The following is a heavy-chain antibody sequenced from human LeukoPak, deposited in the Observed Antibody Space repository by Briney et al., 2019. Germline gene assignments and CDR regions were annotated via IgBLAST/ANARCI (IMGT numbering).Heavy chain of an antibody. D-gene: IGHD2-15*01. CDR2: FDPEDGET. J-gene: IGHJ4*02. CDR1: GYTLTELS. Sequence: ASVTVSFKVSGYTLTELSMHWVRQAPGKGMEWMGGFDPEDGETIYAQKFQGRVTMTEDTSTDTAYMELSSLRSEDTAVYYCATVGYCSGGSCYDYWGQGTLVTVSS. CDR3: ATVGYCSGGSCYDY. V-gene: IGHV1-24*01.